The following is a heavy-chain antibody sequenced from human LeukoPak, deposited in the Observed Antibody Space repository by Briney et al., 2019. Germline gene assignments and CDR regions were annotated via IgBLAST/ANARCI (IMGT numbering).Heavy chain of an antibody. V-gene: IGHV3-33*01. Sequence: GRSLRLSCAASGFTFSSYGMHWVRQAPGMGLEWVADIWFDGKNEHFADSVKGRFTISRDNSKNTMYLQINSLRAEDTAVYYCARDRHCANGVCHSPPGMDVWGQGTTVTVSS. CDR2: IWFDGKNE. CDR3: ARDRHCANGVCHSPPGMDV. J-gene: IGHJ6*02. D-gene: IGHD2-8*01. CDR1: GFTFSSYG.